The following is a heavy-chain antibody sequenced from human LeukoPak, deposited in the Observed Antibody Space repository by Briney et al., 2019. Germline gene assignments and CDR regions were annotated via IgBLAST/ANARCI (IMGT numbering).Heavy chain of an antibody. CDR2: IIPIFGKA. D-gene: IGHD3-3*01. CDR1: GGTFSSYA. CDR3: ASDIPIFGVVIRNWIDP. J-gene: IGHJ5*01. Sequence: GASVKVSCKASGGTFSSYAISWVRQAPGQGLERMGGIIPIFGKANYAQKFQGRVTMTTDESTSKAYMELSSLRSEDTAVYYCASDIPIFGVVIRNWIDPWGQGTLVTVSS. V-gene: IGHV1-69*05.